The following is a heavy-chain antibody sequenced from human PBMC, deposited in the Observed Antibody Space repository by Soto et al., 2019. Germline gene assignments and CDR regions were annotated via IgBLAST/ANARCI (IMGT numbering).Heavy chain of an antibody. CDR2: ISYDGSNK. CDR1: GFTFSSYA. Sequence: QVQLVESGGGVVQPGRSLRLSCAASGFTFSSYAMHWVRQAPGKGLEWVAVISYDGSNKYYAASVKGRFTISRDNSDNTLYLQMNSLRAEDTAVYYCARPGYDYVWGSYRYYFDYWGQGTLVTVSS. CDR3: ARPGYDYVWGSYRYYFDY. V-gene: IGHV3-30-3*01. D-gene: IGHD3-16*02. J-gene: IGHJ4*02.